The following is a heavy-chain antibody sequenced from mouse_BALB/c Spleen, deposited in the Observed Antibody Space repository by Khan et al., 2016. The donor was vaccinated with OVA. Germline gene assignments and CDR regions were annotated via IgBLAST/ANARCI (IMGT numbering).Heavy chain of an antibody. Sequence: VQLQQSGPGLVKPSQSLSLTCTVTGYSITSDYAWNWIRQFPGNKLEWMGYISYSGSTSYNPSLKSRISITRDTSKNQFFLQLNSVTTEDTATYYCARGNYYGYYCDYWGQGTTLTVSS. J-gene: IGHJ2*01. CDR3: ARGNYYGYYCDY. CDR1: GYSITSDYA. V-gene: IGHV3-2*02. CDR2: ISYSGST. D-gene: IGHD1-1*01.